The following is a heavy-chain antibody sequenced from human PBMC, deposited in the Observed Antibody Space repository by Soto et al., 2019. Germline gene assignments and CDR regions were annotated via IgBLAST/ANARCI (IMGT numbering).Heavy chain of an antibody. CDR1: GFTVSSKY. CDR3: ASDDVLCDGGRCYGVPLDV. CDR2: IQSGGPT. V-gene: IGHV3-66*01. Sequence: EVQLVESGGGLVQPGGSLRLSCAASGFTVSSKYMSWVRQAPGKGLEWVSLIQSGGPTYYADSVKGRFTISRDTSENTVHLQMDSLRAVDTAVYYCASDDVLCDGGRCYGVPLDVWGKVTTITVSS. J-gene: IGHJ6*04. D-gene: IGHD2-15*01.